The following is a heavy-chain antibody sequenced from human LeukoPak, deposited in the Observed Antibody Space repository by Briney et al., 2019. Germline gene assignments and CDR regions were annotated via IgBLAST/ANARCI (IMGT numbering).Heavy chain of an antibody. Sequence: PGGSLRLSCAASGFTFSSYWMSWVRQAPGKGLEWVANIKQDGSEKYYVDSVKGRFTISRDNAKNSLYLQMNSLRAEDTAVYYCARQKAIIRRTVDAFDMWGQGTMVTVSS. V-gene: IGHV3-7*01. CDR2: IKQDGSEK. CDR1: GFTFSSYW. J-gene: IGHJ3*02. CDR3: ARQKAIIRRTVDAFDM. D-gene: IGHD1-1*01.